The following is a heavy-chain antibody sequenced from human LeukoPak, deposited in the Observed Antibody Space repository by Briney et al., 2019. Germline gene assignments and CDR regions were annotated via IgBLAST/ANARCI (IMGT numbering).Heavy chain of an antibody. D-gene: IGHD2-15*01. V-gene: IGHV3-23*01. Sequence: GASLRLSCAASGFTFSSYAMSWVRQAPGKGREGGSCIIGSSGSTYYADAVKRRFTISRDNSKNTLYLQMNSLRVEDTAVYYCAKDLWSGGSCCDAFDIWGQGTMVTVSS. CDR3: AKDLWSGGSCCDAFDI. J-gene: IGHJ3*02. CDR2: IIGSSGST. CDR1: GFTFSSYA.